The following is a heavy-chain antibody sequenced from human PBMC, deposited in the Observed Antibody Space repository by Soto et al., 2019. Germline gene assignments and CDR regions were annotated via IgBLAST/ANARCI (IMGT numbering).Heavy chain of an antibody. CDR1: GYTFATYY. Sequence: ASVKVSCKTSGYTFATYYMHWVRQAPGQGLEWMGIINPNDGRATYAQKFQGRVTMTRDTSTSTVYMQLSSLRSVDAAVYYCARDASSGYSHFDYWGQGTLVTVSS. CDR3: ARDASSGYSHFDY. CDR2: INPNDGRA. D-gene: IGHD3-22*01. V-gene: IGHV1-46*03. J-gene: IGHJ4*02.